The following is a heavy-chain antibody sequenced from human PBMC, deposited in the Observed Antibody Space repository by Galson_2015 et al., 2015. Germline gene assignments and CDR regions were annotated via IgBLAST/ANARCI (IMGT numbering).Heavy chain of an antibody. V-gene: IGHV3-7*01. CDR1: GFTFSSYW. D-gene: IGHD3-10*01. Sequence: SLRLSCAASGFTFSSYWMSWVRQAPGKGLEWVANIIQDVSKKYYGESVKGRFTITRDNAKNSLYLQMNSLRAEDTAVYYCAREFGDVRCLGYWGQGTLVTVSS. CDR3: AREFGDVRCLGY. J-gene: IGHJ4*02. CDR2: IIQDVSKK.